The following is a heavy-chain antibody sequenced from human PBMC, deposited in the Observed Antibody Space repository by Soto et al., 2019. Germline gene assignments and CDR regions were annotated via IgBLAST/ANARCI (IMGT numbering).Heavy chain of an antibody. CDR3: ARTGYDILTGYPTGWFDP. J-gene: IGHJ5*02. CDR2: INAGNGNT. V-gene: IGHV1-3*01. CDR1: GYTFTSYA. D-gene: IGHD3-9*01. Sequence: ASVKVSCKASGYTFTSYAMHWVRQAPGQRLEWMGWINAGNGNTKYSQKFQGRVTITRDTSASTAYMELSSLRSEDTAVYYCARTGYDILTGYPTGWFDPWGQGTLVTVSS.